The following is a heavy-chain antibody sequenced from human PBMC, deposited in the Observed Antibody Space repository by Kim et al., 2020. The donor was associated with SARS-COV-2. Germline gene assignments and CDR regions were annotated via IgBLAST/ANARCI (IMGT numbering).Heavy chain of an antibody. CDR3: ARDRYDILTGHPFYYYYYGMDV. J-gene: IGHJ6*02. CDR1: GFTFSDYY. V-gene: IGHV3-11*06. Sequence: GGSLRLSCAASGFTFSDYYMSWIRQAPGKGLEWVSYISSSSSYTNYADSVKGRFTISRDNAKNSLYLQMNSLRAEDTAVYYCARDRYDILTGHPFYYYYYGMDVWGHGTTVTVSS. D-gene: IGHD3-9*01. CDR2: ISSSSSYT.